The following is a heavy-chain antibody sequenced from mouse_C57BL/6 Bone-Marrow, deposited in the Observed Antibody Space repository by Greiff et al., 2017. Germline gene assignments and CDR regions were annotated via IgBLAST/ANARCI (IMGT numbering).Heavy chain of an antibody. V-gene: IGHV1-42*01. Sequence: VQLKQSGPELVKPGASVKISCKASGYSFTGYYMNWVKQSPEKSLEWIGEINPSTGGTTYNQKFKAKATLTVDKSSSTAYMQLKSLTSEDSAVYYCARFCTTVVDEMDYWGQGTSVTVSS. CDR1: GYSFTGYY. D-gene: IGHD1-1*01. J-gene: IGHJ4*01. CDR3: ARFCTTVVDEMDY. CDR2: INPSTGGT.